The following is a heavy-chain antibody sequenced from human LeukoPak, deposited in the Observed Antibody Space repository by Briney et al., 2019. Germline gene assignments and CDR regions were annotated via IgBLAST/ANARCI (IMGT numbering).Heavy chain of an antibody. D-gene: IGHD4/OR15-4a*01. Sequence: SETLSLTCTVSGGSISSYYWSWIRQPPGKGLEWIGYIYYSGSTNYNPSLKSRVTISVDTSKNQFSLKLSSVTAADTAVYYCARASQGGLTFVGWFDPWGQGTLVTVSS. J-gene: IGHJ5*02. CDR1: GGSISSYY. CDR3: ARASQGGLTFVGWFDP. CDR2: IYYSGST. V-gene: IGHV4-59*01.